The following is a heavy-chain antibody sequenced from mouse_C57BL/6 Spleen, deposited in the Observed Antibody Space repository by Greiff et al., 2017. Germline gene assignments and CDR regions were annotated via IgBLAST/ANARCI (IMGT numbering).Heavy chain of an antibody. V-gene: IGHV3-6*01. Sequence: VQLKESGPGLVKPSQSLSLTCSVTGYSITSGYYWNWIRQFPGNKLEWMGYISYDGSNNYNPSLKNPISITRDTSKNQFFLKLNSVTTEDTATYYCARDEDYQAWFAYWGQGTLVTVSA. CDR2: ISYDGSN. CDR3: ARDEDYQAWFAY. D-gene: IGHD2-4*01. J-gene: IGHJ3*01. CDR1: GYSITSGYY.